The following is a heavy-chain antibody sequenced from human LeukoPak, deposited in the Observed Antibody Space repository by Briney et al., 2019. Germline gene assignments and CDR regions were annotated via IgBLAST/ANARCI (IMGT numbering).Heavy chain of an antibody. CDR2: IYTSGST. V-gene: IGHV4-61*02. CDR1: GGSISSGSYY. Sequence: SETLSLTCTVSGGSISSGSYYWSWIRQPAGKGLEWIGRIYTSGSTTYNPSLKSRVTISVDTSKNQYSLKLSSVTAADTAVYYCARAPYISPWFDPWGQGTLVTVSS. CDR3: ARAPYISPWFDP. J-gene: IGHJ5*02.